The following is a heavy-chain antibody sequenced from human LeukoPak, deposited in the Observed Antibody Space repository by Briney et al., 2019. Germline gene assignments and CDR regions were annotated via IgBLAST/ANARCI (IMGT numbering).Heavy chain of an antibody. CDR1: DGSISSSSHY. Sequence: SETLSLTCTVSDGSISSSSHYWGWIRQPPGKALEWIGSIYYSGSTYYNPSLKSRVTISVDTSKNQFYLKLSSVTAADTSVYYCARQKSGSYGLFDYWGQGTLVTVSS. D-gene: IGHD1-26*01. V-gene: IGHV4-39*01. J-gene: IGHJ4*02. CDR2: IYYSGST. CDR3: ARQKSGSYGLFDY.